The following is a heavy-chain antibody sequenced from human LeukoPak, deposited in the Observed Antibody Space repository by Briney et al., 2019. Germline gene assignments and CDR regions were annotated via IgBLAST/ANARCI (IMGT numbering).Heavy chain of an antibody. V-gene: IGHV3-30*04. Sequence: GRSLRLSCAASGFTFSSYAMHWVRQAPGKGLEWVAVMSYDGSNKYYADSVKGRFTISRDNSKNTLYLQMNSLRAEDTAMYYCARDQADSSGWYGFDYWGQGTLVTVSS. CDR3: ARDQADSSGWYGFDY. D-gene: IGHD6-19*01. CDR1: GFTFSSYA. CDR2: MSYDGSNK. J-gene: IGHJ4*02.